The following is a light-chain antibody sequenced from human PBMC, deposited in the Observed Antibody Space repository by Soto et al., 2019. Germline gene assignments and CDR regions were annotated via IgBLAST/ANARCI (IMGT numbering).Light chain of an antibody. CDR1: QSITSW. CDR3: QQYNRYWT. V-gene: IGKV1-5*01. CDR2: DAS. J-gene: IGKJ1*01. Sequence: DIQMTQSPSTLSASVGDRVTITCRASQSITSWLAWYQQKPGKAPKLLIYDASSLENGVPSRFSGSGSGTVFTLTISSLQPDDYATYYCQQYNRYWTFGKGTKVEV.